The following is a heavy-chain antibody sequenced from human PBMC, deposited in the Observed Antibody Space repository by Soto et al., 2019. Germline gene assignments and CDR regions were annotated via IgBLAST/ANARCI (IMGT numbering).Heavy chain of an antibody. D-gene: IGHD3-16*01. V-gene: IGHV1-18*01. Sequence: QVQLVQSGAEVKKPGASVKVSCKASGYTFTNYGISWVRQAPGQGLEWMGWISAYNGNTNYAQKLQGRVTMTTDTSTSTAYMELRSLRSDDTAVHYCARDIDYDYIWGVFDPWGQGTLVTVSS. J-gene: IGHJ5*02. CDR3: ARDIDYDYIWGVFDP. CDR2: ISAYNGNT. CDR1: GYTFTNYG.